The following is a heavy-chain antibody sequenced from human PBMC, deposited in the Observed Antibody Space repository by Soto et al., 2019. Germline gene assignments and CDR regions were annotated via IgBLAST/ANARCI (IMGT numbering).Heavy chain of an antibody. CDR2: IKHSGLT. CDR1: GGSFNDYY. CDR3: ARVYSTTWSPDAFDI. Sequence: QVQLQQWGAGLLKPSETLSLTCAVSGGSFNDYYWSWIRQHPGKGLEWIGEIKHSGLTNYNSSLKSRITKSVDTTKCRCSLKLSSVTAADTAVYYCARVYSTTWSPDAFDIWGQGTLVTVSS. V-gene: IGHV4-34*01. J-gene: IGHJ3*02. D-gene: IGHD2-2*01.